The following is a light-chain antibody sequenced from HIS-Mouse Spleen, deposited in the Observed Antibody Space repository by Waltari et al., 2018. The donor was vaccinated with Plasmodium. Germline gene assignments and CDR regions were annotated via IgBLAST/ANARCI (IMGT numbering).Light chain of an antibody. CDR3: QQYNSYSMYT. V-gene: IGKV1-5*03. CDR1: QSISSW. Sequence: DIQMTQSPSTLFAFVGDRVTITSRASQSISSWLAWYQQKPGKAPKLLIYKASSLESGVPSRFSGSGSGTEFTLTISSLQPDDFATYYCQQYNSYSMYTFGQGTKLEIK. J-gene: IGKJ2*01. CDR2: KAS.